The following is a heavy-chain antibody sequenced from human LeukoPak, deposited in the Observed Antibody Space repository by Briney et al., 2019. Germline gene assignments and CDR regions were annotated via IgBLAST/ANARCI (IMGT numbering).Heavy chain of an antibody. Sequence: GASVTVSFKASGYTFTGYYMHWVRQAPGQGLEWMGWINPNSGGTNYAQKFQGRVTMTRDTSISTAYMELSRLRSDDTAVYYCARVVDDFWSGYLPAEWGQGTLVTVSS. J-gene: IGHJ4*02. CDR1: GYTFTGYY. V-gene: IGHV1-2*02. CDR2: INPNSGGT. D-gene: IGHD3-3*01. CDR3: ARVVDDFWSGYLPAE.